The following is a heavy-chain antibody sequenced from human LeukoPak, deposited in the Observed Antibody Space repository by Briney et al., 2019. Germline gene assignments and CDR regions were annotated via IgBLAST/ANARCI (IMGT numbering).Heavy chain of an antibody. CDR1: GGTFSSYA. CDR2: IIPIFGTA. Sequence: EASVKVSCKASGGTFSSYAISWVRQAPRQGLEWMGGIIPIFGTANYAQKFQGRVTITTDESTSTAYMELSSLRSEDTAVYYCARDQRYSSGWYSGWFDPWGQGTLVTVSS. D-gene: IGHD6-19*01. V-gene: IGHV1-69*05. CDR3: ARDQRYSSGWYSGWFDP. J-gene: IGHJ5*02.